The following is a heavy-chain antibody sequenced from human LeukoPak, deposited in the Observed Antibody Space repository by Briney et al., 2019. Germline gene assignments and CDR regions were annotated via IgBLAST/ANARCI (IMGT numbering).Heavy chain of an antibody. J-gene: IGHJ6*03. CDR3: ARYPQAGAWTYYYYYMDV. Sequence: GASVKVSCKASGYTFTSYDINWVRQATGQGLEWMGWMNPNSGNTGYAQKFQGRVTMTRNTSISTAYMELSSLRSEDTAVYYCARYPQAGAWTYYYYYMDVWGKGTTVTVSS. V-gene: IGHV1-8*01. CDR2: MNPNSGNT. D-gene: IGHD6-19*01. CDR1: GYTFTSYD.